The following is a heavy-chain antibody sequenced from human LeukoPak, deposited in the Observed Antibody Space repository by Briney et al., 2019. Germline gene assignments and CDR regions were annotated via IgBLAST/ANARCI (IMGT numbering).Heavy chain of an antibody. D-gene: IGHD3-9*01. J-gene: IGHJ3*02. CDR1: GFTVSSNY. CDR2: IYSGGST. Sequence: GGSLRLSCAASGFTVSSNYMSWVRQAPGKGLEWVSVIYSGGSTDYADSVKGRFTISRDTSKNTLYLQMNSLRVEDTAVYYCARSSHYDILTGYSEEDAFDIWGQGTTVTVSS. CDR3: ARSSHYDILTGYSEEDAFDI. V-gene: IGHV3-53*01.